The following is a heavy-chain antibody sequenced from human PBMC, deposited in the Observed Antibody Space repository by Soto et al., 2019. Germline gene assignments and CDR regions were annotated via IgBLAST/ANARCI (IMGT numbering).Heavy chain of an antibody. J-gene: IGHJ4*02. CDR2: INHRGST. D-gene: IGHD6-13*01. CDR1: GGSFSGYY. V-gene: IGHV4-34*01. Sequence: QVQLQQWGAGLLKPSETLSLTCAVYGGSFSGYYWSWIRQPPVKGLEWIGEINHRGSTNYNPSLKSRVTISVDTSKSQFSLKLSSVTAADTAVYYCAGVGIAAEPHDYWGQGTLVTVSS. CDR3: AGVGIAAEPHDY.